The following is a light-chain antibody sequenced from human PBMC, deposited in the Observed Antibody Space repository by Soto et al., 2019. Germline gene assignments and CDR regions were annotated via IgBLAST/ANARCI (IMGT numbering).Light chain of an antibody. CDR2: GVS. J-gene: IGKJ4*01. Sequence: EVVLTQSPGTLALSPGVRATFPSMPSQSVSGSDLAWYQQKPGQAPRRLISGVSNRATGTPDRFSGSGSGTDFTLTISSLEPEDFATYYCQQYDTYPLTFGGGTKVDIK. CDR3: QQYDTYPLT. V-gene: IGKV3-20*01. CDR1: QSVSGSD.